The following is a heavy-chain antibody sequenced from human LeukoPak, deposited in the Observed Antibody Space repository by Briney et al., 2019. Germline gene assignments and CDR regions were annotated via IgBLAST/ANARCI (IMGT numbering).Heavy chain of an antibody. CDR3: ARGAGGYGRSFDY. D-gene: IGHD4-17*01. J-gene: IGHJ4*02. CDR2: IYYSGST. Sequence: SETLSLTCTVSGGSISSGGYYWSWIRQHPGKGLEWIGYIYYSGSTYYNPSLKSRVTISVDTSKNEFSLKLSSVTAADTAVYCCARGAGGYGRSFDYWGQGTLVTVSS. V-gene: IGHV4-31*03. CDR1: GGSISSGGYY.